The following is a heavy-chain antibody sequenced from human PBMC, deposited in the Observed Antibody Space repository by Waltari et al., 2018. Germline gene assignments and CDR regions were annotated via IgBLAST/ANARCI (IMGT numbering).Heavy chain of an antibody. V-gene: IGHV4-61*02. CDR1: GGPISRGSSD. J-gene: IGHJ4*02. Sequence: QVQLQESGPGLVKPSQTLSLTCTVSGGPISRGSSDWSWIRQPAGKGLEGIGRIYTSGSTNYNPSLKSRVTISVDTAKNQFSLKLSSVTAADTAVYYCARGSSPDYWGQGTLVTVSS. CDR3: ARGSSPDY. CDR2: IYTSGST. D-gene: IGHD6-13*01.